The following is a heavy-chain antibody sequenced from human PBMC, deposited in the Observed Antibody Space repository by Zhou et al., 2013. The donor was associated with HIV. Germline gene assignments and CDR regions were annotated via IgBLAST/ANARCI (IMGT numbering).Heavy chain of an antibody. J-gene: IGHJ3*02. CDR1: GYAFTSYY. CDR3: NRGMQQWVNDAFDI. V-gene: IGHV1-46*03. CDR2: INPGIGST. Sequence: QVQLVQSGAEMKKPGASVNISCKASGYAFTSYYIHWVRQAPGQGLEWMGLINPGIGSTYYAEKFQGRITVTRDTSTNTVNMQLGTLTSEDTAVYYCNRGMQQWVNDAFDIWGQGDNGHRLL. D-gene: IGHD6-13*01.